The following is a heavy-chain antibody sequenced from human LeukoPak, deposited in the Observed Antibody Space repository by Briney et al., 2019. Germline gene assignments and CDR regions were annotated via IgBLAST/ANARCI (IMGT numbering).Heavy chain of an antibody. CDR3: SKGAPILRGDMDV. Sequence: PGGSLRLSCAASGFTFSSYSMNWVRQAPGKGLEWVAFIRSDGSNKYYADSVKGRFTVSRDNSKNTVFLAMNSLRIEDAALYFCSKGAPILRGDMDVWGTGTTVTISS. D-gene: IGHD3-10*01. CDR1: GFTFSSYS. CDR2: IRSDGSNK. V-gene: IGHV3-30*02. J-gene: IGHJ6*03.